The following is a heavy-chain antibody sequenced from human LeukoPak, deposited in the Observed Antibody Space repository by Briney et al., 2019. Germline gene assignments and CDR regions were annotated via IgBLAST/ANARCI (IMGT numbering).Heavy chain of an antibody. J-gene: IGHJ1*01. V-gene: IGHV2-5*01. CDR2: IYWNDDK. CDR1: GLSISTCGVG. CDR3: AHTPPEYFQH. Sequence: SGPTLVKPTQTLPLTCTFSGLSISTCGVGVGCIRQPPGKALEWLALIYWNDDKRYSPSLKSSLTITKDTSKNQVVLTMTNMDPVDTATYYCAHTPPEYFQHWGQGTLVTVSS.